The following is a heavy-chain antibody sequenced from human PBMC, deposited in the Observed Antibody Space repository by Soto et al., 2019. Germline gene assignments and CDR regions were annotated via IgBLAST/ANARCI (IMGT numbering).Heavy chain of an antibody. V-gene: IGHV3-33*01. CDR1: GFTFSDYG. J-gene: IGHJ3*02. D-gene: IGHD6-6*01. CDR3: ARDRSGSSGDGYDI. CDR2: IWYDGSSE. Sequence: PGGSLRLSCAASGFTFSDYGMHWVRQAPGKGLEWVAVIWYDGSSEFYGESMKGRFTISRDNSKSTLYLQMNSLRAEDTALYYCARDRSGSSGDGYDIWGRGTMVTVSS.